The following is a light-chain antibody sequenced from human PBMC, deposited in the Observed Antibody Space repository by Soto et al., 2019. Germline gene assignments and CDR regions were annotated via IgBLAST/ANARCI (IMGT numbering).Light chain of an antibody. CDR1: QSVATIY. Sequence: EIVLTQSPGTLSLSPGERATLSCRASQSVATIYLAWYQQKPGQAPKLLMSGTSTRATGIPDRFSGSGSGTDFTLTINRLEPEDFAVYYCQQYGSSPWTFGQGTKVEIK. CDR3: QQYGSSPWT. J-gene: IGKJ1*01. CDR2: GTS. V-gene: IGKV3-20*01.